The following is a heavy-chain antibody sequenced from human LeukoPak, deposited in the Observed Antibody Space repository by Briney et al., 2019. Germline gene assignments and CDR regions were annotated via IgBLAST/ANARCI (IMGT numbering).Heavy chain of an antibody. Sequence: GGSLRLSCVASGFTFSTYNMNWVRQAPGKGLEWVSYISSSSSTIYYADSMKGRFTVSRDNAKNSLYLQMNSLRAEDTAVYYCARDFAGGSLMGLFDYWGQGTLVTVSS. CDR1: GFTFSTYN. CDR3: ARDFAGGSLMGLFDY. J-gene: IGHJ4*02. V-gene: IGHV3-48*01. D-gene: IGHD1-26*01. CDR2: ISSSSSTI.